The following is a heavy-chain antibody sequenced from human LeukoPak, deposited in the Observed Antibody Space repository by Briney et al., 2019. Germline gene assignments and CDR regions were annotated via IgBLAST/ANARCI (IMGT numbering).Heavy chain of an antibody. CDR2: IYYSGST. D-gene: IGHD6-13*01. V-gene: IGHV4-39*01. CDR3: ARHPKYSSSLYYYYYMDV. Sequence: SETLSLTCTVSGGSISSSSYYWGLIRQPPGKGLEWIGSIYYSGSTYYNPSLKSRVTISVDTSKNQFSLKLSSVTAADTAVYYCARHPKYSSSLYYYYYMDVWGKGTTVTVSS. CDR1: GGSISSSSYY. J-gene: IGHJ6*03.